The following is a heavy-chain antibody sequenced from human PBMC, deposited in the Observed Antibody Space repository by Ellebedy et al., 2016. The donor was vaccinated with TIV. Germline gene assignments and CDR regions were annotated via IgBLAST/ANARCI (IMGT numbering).Heavy chain of an antibody. J-gene: IGHJ4*02. V-gene: IGHV5-51*01. CDR2: IYPGDSDT. CDR3: ARQGIAARPLSGDFDY. D-gene: IGHD6-6*01. CDR1: GYSFTSYW. Sequence: GESLKISCKGSGYSFTSYWIGWVRQMPGKGLEWMGIIYPGDSDTRYSPSFQGQVTISADKSISTAYLQWSSLKASDTAKYYCARQGIAARPLSGDFDYWGQGTLVTVSS.